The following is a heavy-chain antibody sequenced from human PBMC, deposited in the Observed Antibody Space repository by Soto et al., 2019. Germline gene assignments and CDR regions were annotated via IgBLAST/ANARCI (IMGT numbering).Heavy chain of an antibody. D-gene: IGHD3-22*01. V-gene: IGHV3-23*01. CDR1: GFTFSSYA. J-gene: IGHJ5*02. CDR3: AQDPASRGSYNNWFHP. Sequence: GGSLRLSCAASGFTFSSYAMSWVRRAPGKGLEWVSAISGSGGSTYYADSVKGRFTISRDNSKNTLYLQMNSLRAEDTAVYYCAQDPASRGSYNNWFHPWGQGTLVDFS. CDR2: ISGSGGST.